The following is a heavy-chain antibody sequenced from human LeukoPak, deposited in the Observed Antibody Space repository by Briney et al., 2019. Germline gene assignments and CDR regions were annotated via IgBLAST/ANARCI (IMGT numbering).Heavy chain of an antibody. V-gene: IGHV3-48*03. J-gene: IGHJ5*02. CDR2: TTSSGSTN. CDR1: GFTFSNYE. D-gene: IGHD1-1*01. Sequence: GGSLRLSCAASGFTFSNYEMNWVRQAPGKGLEWISYTTSSGSTNYYADSVKGRFTISRDNAKSSLYLQMHSLRAEDTAVYYCARETLELDAWGQGTLVTVSP. CDR3: ARETLELDA.